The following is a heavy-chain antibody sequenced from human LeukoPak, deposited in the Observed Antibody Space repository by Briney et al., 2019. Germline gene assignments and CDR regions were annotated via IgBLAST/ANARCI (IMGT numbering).Heavy chain of an antibody. CDR3: ARAPSGLDYFDY. D-gene: IGHD3-10*01. CDR2: IIPIFGTA. Sequence: ASVKVSCKASGYTFTGYYMHWVRQAPGQGLEWMGGIIPIFGTANYAQKFQGRVTITADKSTSTAYMELSSLRSEDTAVYYCARAPSGLDYFDYWGQGTLVTVSS. J-gene: IGHJ4*02. V-gene: IGHV1-69*06. CDR1: GYTFTGYY.